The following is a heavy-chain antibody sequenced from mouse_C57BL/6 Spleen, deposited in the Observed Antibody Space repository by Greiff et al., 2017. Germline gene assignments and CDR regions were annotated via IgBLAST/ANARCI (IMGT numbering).Heavy chain of an antibody. CDR1: GYTFTSYW. D-gene: IGHD2-1*01. Sequence: QVQLQQPGAELVRPGSSVKLSCKASGYTFTSYWMHWVKQRPIQGLEWIGNIDPSDSETHYNQKFKDKATLTVDKSSSTSYMQRSSLTSEDSAVYYCARSDGNYSYWYFDVWGTGTTVTVSS. CDR2: IDPSDSET. CDR3: ARSDGNYSYWYFDV. J-gene: IGHJ1*03. V-gene: IGHV1-52*01.